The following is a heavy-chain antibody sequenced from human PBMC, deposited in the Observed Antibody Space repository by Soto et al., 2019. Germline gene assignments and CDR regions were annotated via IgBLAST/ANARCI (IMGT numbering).Heavy chain of an antibody. CDR3: ARGGGYYGSGTYPFDY. CDR1: GYTFSNYG. D-gene: IGHD3-10*01. J-gene: IGHJ4*02. CDR2: ISVYNYNT. V-gene: IGHV1-18*01. Sequence: QVQLVQSGAEVKKPGASVKVSCKTSGYTFSNYGIAWVRQAPGQGLEWMGWISVYNYNTNYAQKLQGRVTMTRDISTSTDELELRSLISDDPAGYYCARGGGYYGSGTYPFDYWGEGTLVTVSA.